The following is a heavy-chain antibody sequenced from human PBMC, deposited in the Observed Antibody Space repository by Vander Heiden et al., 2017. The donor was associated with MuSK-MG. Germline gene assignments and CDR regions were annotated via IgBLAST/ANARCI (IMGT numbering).Heavy chain of an antibody. D-gene: IGHD3-22*01. CDR3: ARDLSDYYYDSSGYPRPGAFDI. V-gene: IGHV1-69*04. CDR1: GGTFSSYA. CDR2: IIPILGIA. Sequence: QVQLVQSGAEVKKPGSSVKVSCKASGGTFSSYALSWVRQAPGQGLEWMGRIIPILGIANYAQKFQGRVTITADKSTSTAYMELSSLRSEDTAVYYCARDLSDYYYDSSGYPRPGAFDIWGQGTMVTVSS. J-gene: IGHJ3*02.